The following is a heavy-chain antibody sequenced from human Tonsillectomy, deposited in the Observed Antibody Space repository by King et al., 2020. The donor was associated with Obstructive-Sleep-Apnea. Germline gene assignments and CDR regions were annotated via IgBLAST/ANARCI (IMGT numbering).Heavy chain of an antibody. D-gene: IGHD4-17*01. V-gene: IGHV3-23*04. Sequence: VQLVESGGRLVQPGGSLRLSCAGSGFTFSSYAMSWVRQAPGKGLEWVSSISGSGGNTFYADSVKGRFTISRDNSKNTLYLQMNSLRAEDTAVYYCAKDQVGEYGDYILHDSTFDYWGQGTLVTVSS. J-gene: IGHJ4*02. CDR3: AKDQVGEYGDYILHDSTFDY. CDR1: GFTFSSYA. CDR2: ISGSGGNT.